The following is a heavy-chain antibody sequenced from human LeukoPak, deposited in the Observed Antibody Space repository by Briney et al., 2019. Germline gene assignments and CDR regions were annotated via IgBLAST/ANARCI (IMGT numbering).Heavy chain of an antibody. Sequence: PSETLSLTCTVSGYSISSGYHWGWIRQPPGKGLEWIGSIYHSGSTYYNPSLKGRVTMSVDTSKNQFSLKLSSVTAADTAVYYCARRLGYSSGWYLAPGGYWFDYWGQGTLVTVSS. J-gene: IGHJ4*02. CDR2: IYHSGST. D-gene: IGHD6-19*01. CDR1: GYSISSGYH. V-gene: IGHV4-38-2*02. CDR3: ARRLGYSSGWYLAPGGYWFDY.